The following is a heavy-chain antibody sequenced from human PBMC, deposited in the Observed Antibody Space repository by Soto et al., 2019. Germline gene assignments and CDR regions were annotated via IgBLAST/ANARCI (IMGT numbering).Heavy chain of an antibody. J-gene: IGHJ4*02. V-gene: IGHV3-30*18. CDR1: GFTFSSYG. D-gene: IGHD2-15*01. Sequence: GGSLRLSCAASGFTFSSYGMHWVRQAPGKGLEWVAVISYDVSNKYYADSVKGRFTISRDNSKNTLYLQMNSLRAEDTAVYYCPKDYCSGGSCYLNYWGQGTLVTVSS. CDR2: ISYDVSNK. CDR3: PKDYCSGGSCYLNY.